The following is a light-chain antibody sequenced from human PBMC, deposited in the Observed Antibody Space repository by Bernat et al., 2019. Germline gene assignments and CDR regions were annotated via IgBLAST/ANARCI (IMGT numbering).Light chain of an antibody. J-gene: IGKJ1*01. Sequence: DVVMTQSPLSLPVTLGQPASISCRSSQSLVYSDGNTYLNWFQQRPGQSPRRLIYKVSNRDSGVPDRFSGSGSGTDFTLKISRVEAEDVGGYYCMQGTHWPPWKFGQGTKVEIK. CDR1: QSLVYSDGNTY. CDR2: KVS. CDR3: MQGTHWPPWK. V-gene: IGKV2-30*01.